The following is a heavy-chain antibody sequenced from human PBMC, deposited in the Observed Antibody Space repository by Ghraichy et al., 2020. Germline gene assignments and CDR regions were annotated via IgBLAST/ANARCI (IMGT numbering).Heavy chain of an antibody. CDR1: GFTFSTYS. J-gene: IGHJ6*02. CDR2: LIYDSTYI. D-gene: IGHD3-10*01. CDR3: ARTRFCDYKACFGIDV. Sequence: LSLTCAASGFTFSTYSMNWVRQAPGKGLEWVSSLIYDSTYIYYADSLKGRFTISRDNAQNSLYLQMNSLRAEDTAVYYCARTRFCDYKACFGIDVWGQGTTVTVSS. V-gene: IGHV3-21*01.